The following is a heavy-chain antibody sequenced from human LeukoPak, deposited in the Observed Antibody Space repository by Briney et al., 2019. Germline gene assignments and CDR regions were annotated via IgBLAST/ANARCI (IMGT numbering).Heavy chain of an antibody. CDR2: IYYSGST. J-gene: IGHJ4*02. Sequence: SETLSLTCAVSGYSISSGYFWGWIRQPPGKGLEWIGYIYYSGSTNYNPSLKSRVTISVDTSKNQFSLKLSSVTAADTAVYYCARAPPKYSSSSFYFDYWGQGTLVTVSS. V-gene: IGHV4-61*01. CDR1: GYSISSGYF. D-gene: IGHD6-6*01. CDR3: ARAPPKYSSSSFYFDY.